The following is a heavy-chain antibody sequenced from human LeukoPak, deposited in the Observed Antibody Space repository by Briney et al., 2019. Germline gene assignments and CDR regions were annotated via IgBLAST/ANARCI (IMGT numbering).Heavy chain of an antibody. Sequence: GGSLRLSCAASGFTFSDHYMSWIRQAPGEGLEWVSYISSSGSIIYYADSVKGRFTISRDNAKNSLYLQMNSLRAEDTAVYYCATREGSGTFDYWGQGTLVTVSS. D-gene: IGHD3-10*01. J-gene: IGHJ4*02. CDR2: ISSSGSII. CDR3: ATREGSGTFDY. CDR1: GFTFSDHY. V-gene: IGHV3-11*01.